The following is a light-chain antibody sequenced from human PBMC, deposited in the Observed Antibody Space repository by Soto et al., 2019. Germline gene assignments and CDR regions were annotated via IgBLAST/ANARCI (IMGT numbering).Light chain of an antibody. V-gene: IGKV1-5*01. CDR2: DVS. Sequence: DIQLTQSPSTLSASVGDSVTMTCRASQNISTSLAWYQHKPGKAPTLLMFDVSNLESGVPSRFSGSGSGTEFTLTISSLHSDDFATYYCQQYNSYPWTFGQGTKVEIK. CDR1: QNISTS. CDR3: QQYNSYPWT. J-gene: IGKJ1*01.